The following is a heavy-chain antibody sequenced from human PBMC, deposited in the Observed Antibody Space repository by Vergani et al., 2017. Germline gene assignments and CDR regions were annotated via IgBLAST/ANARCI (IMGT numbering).Heavy chain of an antibody. D-gene: IGHD1-7*01. J-gene: IGHJ5*02. CDR3: ARDAVLYNWNYVIGWWFDP. CDR1: GFTFSSYS. CDR2: ISSSSSTI. Sequence: EVQLVESGGGLVQPGGSLRLSCAASGFTFSSYSMNWVRQAPGKGLEWVSYISSSSSTIYYADSVKGRFTISRDNAKNSLYLQMNSLRAEDTAVYYCARDAVLYNWNYVIGWWFDPWGQGTLVTVSS. V-gene: IGHV3-48*01.